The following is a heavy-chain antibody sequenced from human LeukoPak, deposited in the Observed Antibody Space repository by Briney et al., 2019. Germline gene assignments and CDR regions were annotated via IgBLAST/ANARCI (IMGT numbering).Heavy chain of an antibody. V-gene: IGHV3-23*01. CDR3: AKDVANGYNFDY. Sequence: GGFLRLSCAASGFTFSSYAMSWVRQAPGKGLEWVSAISGSGGSTYYADSVKGRFTISRDNSKNTLYLQMNSLRAEDTAVYYCAKDVANGYNFDYWGQGTLVTVSS. J-gene: IGHJ4*02. CDR2: ISGSGGST. D-gene: IGHD5-24*01. CDR1: GFTFSSYA.